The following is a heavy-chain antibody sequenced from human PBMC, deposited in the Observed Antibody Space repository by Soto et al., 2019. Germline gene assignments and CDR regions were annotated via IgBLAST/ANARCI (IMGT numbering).Heavy chain of an antibody. CDR2: INAGNGNT. D-gene: IGHD1-20*01. V-gene: IGHV1-3*01. CDR3: ARGGYNWNDVGIFDS. CDR1: GYIFVSYG. Sequence: ASVKVSCKASGYIFVSYGIHWVRQAPGQRLEWMGWINAGNGNTKYSQRFQDRVTITRDTSASTAYMELSSLRSEDTAVFYCARGGYNWNDVGIFDSWGQGTLVTVSS. J-gene: IGHJ4*02.